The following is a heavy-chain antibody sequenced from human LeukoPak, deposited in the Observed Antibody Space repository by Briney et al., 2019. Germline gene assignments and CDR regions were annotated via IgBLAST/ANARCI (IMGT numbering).Heavy chain of an antibody. D-gene: IGHD3-10*01. CDR3: ARGTVTMVDY. CDR2: IYSGGST. CDR1: GFTVSSNY. Sequence: RGGSLRLSCAASGFTVSSNYMSGVRQAPGRGLEWVSGIYSGGSTYYADSVRGRFTISRDNSKNTLFLQMNSLRAGDTAVYYCARGTVTMVDYWGQGTLVTVSS. J-gene: IGHJ4*02. V-gene: IGHV3-66*01.